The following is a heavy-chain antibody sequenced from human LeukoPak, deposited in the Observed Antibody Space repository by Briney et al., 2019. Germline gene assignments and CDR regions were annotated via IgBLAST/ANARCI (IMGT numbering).Heavy chain of an antibody. V-gene: IGHV3-23*01. CDR2: ISGRSSST. Sequence: GGSLRLSCAASGFTFSSYGMNWVRQAPGKGLEWVSGISGRSSSTYYADSVKGRFTISRDNSKNTLYLQMNSLRAEDTAVYYCARAPGYGAAYYFDYWGRGTLVTVTS. CDR3: ARAPGYGAAYYFDY. J-gene: IGHJ4*02. CDR1: GFTFSSYG. D-gene: IGHD1-1*01.